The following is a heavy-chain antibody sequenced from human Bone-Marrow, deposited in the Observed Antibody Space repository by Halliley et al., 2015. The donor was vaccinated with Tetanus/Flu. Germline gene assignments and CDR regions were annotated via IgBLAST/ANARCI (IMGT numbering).Heavy chain of an antibody. CDR2: IDPTDDSYA. CDR3: ASGIAAPGDVVDY. J-gene: IGHJ4*02. Sequence: MQLVQSGAEVKKPGESLRISCKASGYSFTSYWINWVRQMPGKGLEWMGRIDPTDDSYADYSPSFQGHVTISADKSISTAYLQWSSLKASDPAMYYCASGIAAPGDVVDYWGQGTLVTVSS. V-gene: IGHV5-10-1*01. D-gene: IGHD6-13*01. CDR1: GYSFTSYW.